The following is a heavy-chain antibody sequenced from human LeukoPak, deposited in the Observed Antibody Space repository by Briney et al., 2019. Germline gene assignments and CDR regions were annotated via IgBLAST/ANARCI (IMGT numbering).Heavy chain of an antibody. CDR1: GFTFSTYV. D-gene: IGHD5-12*01. Sequence: GGSLRLSCSVSGFTFSTYVMHWVRQAPGKGLEYVSAISSNGDNTYYADSVKGRFTISRDNSKNTLYLQMSSLRADDTAVYYCVRGTGYWGQGTMVTVSS. CDR2: ISSNGDNT. V-gene: IGHV3-64D*06. J-gene: IGHJ3*01. CDR3: VRGTGY.